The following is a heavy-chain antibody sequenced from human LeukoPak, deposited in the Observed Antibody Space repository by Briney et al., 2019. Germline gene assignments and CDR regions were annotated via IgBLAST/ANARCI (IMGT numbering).Heavy chain of an antibody. CDR2: INHSGST. CDR1: GGSFSGYY. Sequence: SETLSLTCAVYGGSFSGYYWSWIRQPPGNGLEWIGEINHSGSTNYNPSLKSRVTISVDTSKNQFSLKLSSVTAADTAVYYCARGVLTIFYHEQFDYWGEGTLVTVSS. D-gene: IGHD3-3*01. CDR3: ARGVLTIFYHEQFDY. V-gene: IGHV4-34*01. J-gene: IGHJ4*02.